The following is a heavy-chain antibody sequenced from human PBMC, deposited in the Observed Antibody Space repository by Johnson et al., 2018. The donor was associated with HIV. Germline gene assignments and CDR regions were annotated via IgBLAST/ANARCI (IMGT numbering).Heavy chain of an antibody. V-gene: IGHV3-30-3*01. Sequence: QVQLVESGGGVVQPGRSLRLSCAASGFTFSSYAMHWVRQAPGKGLEWVAVISYDGSNKYYADSVKGRFTISRDNSKNTLYLQMNSLRAEDTAAYYCARDRVWFGELYAFDIWGQGTMVTVSS. CDR3: ARDRVWFGELYAFDI. CDR1: GFTFSSYA. CDR2: ISYDGSNK. D-gene: IGHD3-10*01. J-gene: IGHJ3*02.